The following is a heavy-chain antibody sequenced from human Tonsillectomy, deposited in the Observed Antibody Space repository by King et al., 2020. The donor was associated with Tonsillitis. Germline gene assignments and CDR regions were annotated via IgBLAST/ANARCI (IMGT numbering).Heavy chain of an antibody. Sequence: VQLVESEGGLVQPGRSLRLSCAASGFTFDDYAMHWVRQAPGKGLEWVSSISYNSDSIGYADSVKGRFTISRDNAKNSLYLQMNSLRAEDTALYYCTKGSGSYLALGFDYWGQGTLVTVSS. D-gene: IGHD1-26*01. CDR1: GFTFDDYA. J-gene: IGHJ4*02. CDR2: ISYNSDSI. V-gene: IGHV3-9*01. CDR3: TKGSGSYLALGFDY.